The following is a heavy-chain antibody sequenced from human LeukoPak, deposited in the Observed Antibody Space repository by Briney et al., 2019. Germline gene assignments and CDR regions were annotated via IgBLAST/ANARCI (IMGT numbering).Heavy chain of an antibody. CDR1: GFTFSDYC. CDR3: ARSPPRWDSSSSGAGYFDY. V-gene: IGHV3-11*01. CDR2: IRSSGSTI. Sequence: GGSLRLSCAASGFTFSDYCMSWIRQAPGEWLGWVSYIRSSGSTIYYADSVKGRFTISRDNAKNSLYLQMNSLRAEATAAYYCARSPPRWDSSSSGAGYFDYWGQGTLVTVSS. D-gene: IGHD6-6*01. J-gene: IGHJ4*02.